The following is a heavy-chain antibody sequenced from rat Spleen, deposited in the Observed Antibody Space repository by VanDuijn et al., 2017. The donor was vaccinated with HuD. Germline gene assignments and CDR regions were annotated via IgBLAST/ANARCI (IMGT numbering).Heavy chain of an antibody. CDR3: ARYNNWVDY. Sequence: QVHLKESRPDLVQPSQTLSLTCSVSGFSLTSYGVSWVRQPPGKGLEWIAGISSGGNTYYNSVLKSRLSIPRDTSKSQVFLKMNSLQTEDTATYYCARYNNWVDYWGQGVMVTVSS. CDR2: ISSGGNT. CDR1: GFSLTSYG. D-gene: IGHD1-10*01. J-gene: IGHJ2*01. V-gene: IGHV2S8*01.